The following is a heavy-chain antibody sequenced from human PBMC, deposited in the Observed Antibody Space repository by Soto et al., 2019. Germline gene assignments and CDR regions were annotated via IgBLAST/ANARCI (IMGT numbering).Heavy chain of an antibody. V-gene: IGHV3-9*02. CDR1: GFTADDYA. J-gene: IGHJ4*02. CDR3: AKYMKWGGMTTIHYFDS. D-gene: IGHD4-17*01. Sequence: EVQLVESGGGLVQPGRSLRLSCVASGFTADDYAMHWVRQAPGKGLEWVSGISSNSDTIDYADSVKGRFTISRDNAKNSLFLQMNSLGPEDTALYYCAKYMKWGGMTTIHYFDSWGQGTLVTVSS. CDR2: ISSNSDTI.